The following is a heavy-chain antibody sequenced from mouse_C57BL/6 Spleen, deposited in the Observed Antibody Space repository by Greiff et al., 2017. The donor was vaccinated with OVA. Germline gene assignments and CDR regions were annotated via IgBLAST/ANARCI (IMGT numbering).Heavy chain of an antibody. J-gene: IGHJ4*01. CDR3: ASHGNYDEGYAMDY. Sequence: VKVVESGPGLVAPSQSLSITCTVSGFSLTSYGVHWVRQPPGKGLEWLVVIWSDGSTTYNSALKSRLSISKDNSKSQVFLKMNSLQTDDTAMYYCASHGNYDEGYAMDYWGQGTSVTVSS. V-gene: IGHV2-6*03. CDR2: IWSDGST. D-gene: IGHD2-1*01. CDR1: GFSLTSYG.